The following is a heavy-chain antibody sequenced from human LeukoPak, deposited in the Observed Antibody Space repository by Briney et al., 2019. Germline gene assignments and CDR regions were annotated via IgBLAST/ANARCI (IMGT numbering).Heavy chain of an antibody. CDR3: AREMSGSNDAFDI. V-gene: IGHV3-13*01. D-gene: IGHD3-10*01. Sequence: AGGSLRPSCAASGFTLSTYDMHWVRQVTGEALEWVSMIYEAGNTYYTGSVKGRFTISRENAKNSLYLQMHGLTAGDTAVYYCAREMSGSNDAFDIWGPGTMVTVSS. J-gene: IGHJ3*02. CDR1: GFTLSTYD. CDR2: IYEAGNT.